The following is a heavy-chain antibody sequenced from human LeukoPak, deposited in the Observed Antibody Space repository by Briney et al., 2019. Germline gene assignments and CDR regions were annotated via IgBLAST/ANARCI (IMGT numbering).Heavy chain of an antibody. CDR3: ARDWGTSDWYDAFNI. V-gene: IGHV3-48*03. CDR2: ISSSGSTI. Sequence: GGSLRLSCAASGFTFSSYEMNWVRQAPGKGLEWVSYISSSGSTIYYADSVKGRFTISRDNAKNSLYLQMNSLRAEDTAIYYCARDWGTSDWYDAFNIWGQGTLVTVSS. J-gene: IGHJ3*02. CDR1: GFTFSSYE. D-gene: IGHD6-19*01.